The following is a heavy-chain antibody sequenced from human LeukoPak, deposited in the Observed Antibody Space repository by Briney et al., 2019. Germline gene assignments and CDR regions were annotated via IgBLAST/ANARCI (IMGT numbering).Heavy chain of an antibody. CDR3: ARHGPISNYVDFDY. Sequence: SETLSLTCAVYGGSFSGYYWTWIRQPPGKGLEWIGEIHYSGSATYNPSLKSRVTISVDTSKNQFSLKLSSVTAADTAVYYCARHGPISNYVDFDYWGQGTLVTVSS. CDR1: GGSFSGYY. J-gene: IGHJ4*02. D-gene: IGHD4-11*01. CDR2: IHYSGSA. V-gene: IGHV4-34*01.